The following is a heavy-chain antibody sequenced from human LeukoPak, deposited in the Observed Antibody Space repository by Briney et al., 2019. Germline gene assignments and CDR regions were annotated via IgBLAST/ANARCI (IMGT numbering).Heavy chain of an antibody. J-gene: IGHJ4*02. CDR1: GFTFSSYA. D-gene: IGHD6-19*01. CDR3: AKDLRQWLVSYYFDY. Sequence: GGSLRLSCAASGFTFSSYAMSWVRQAPGKGLGWVSAIIRSGGSTYYADSVKGRFTISRDNSKNTLYLQMNSLRAEDTAVYYCAKDLRQWLVSYYFDYWGQGTLVTVSS. CDR2: IIRSGGST. V-gene: IGHV3-23*01.